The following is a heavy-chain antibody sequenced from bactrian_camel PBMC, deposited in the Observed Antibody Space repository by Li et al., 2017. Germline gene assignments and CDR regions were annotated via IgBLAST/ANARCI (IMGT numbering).Heavy chain of an antibody. CDR1: GLTGRRIC. Sequence: SVQAGGSLRLSCAASGLTGRRICLSWFRQAPGKEREGVATITGFGTTQYADSVKGRFTFSQDKAENTVYLQMNSLKPEDAAMYYCATNGLDGCTVRRGVLEGPRYWGQGTQVTVS. D-gene: IGHD5*01. CDR2: ITGFGTT. J-gene: IGHJ4*01. V-gene: IGHV3S53*01. CDR3: ATNGLDGCTVRRGVLEGPRY.